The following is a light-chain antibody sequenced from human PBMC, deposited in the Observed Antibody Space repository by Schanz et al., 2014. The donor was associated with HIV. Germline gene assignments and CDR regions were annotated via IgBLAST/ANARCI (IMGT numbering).Light chain of an antibody. CDR1: SSDIGRYKP. Sequence: QSVLTQPPSASGSPGQSVTISCTGTSSDIGRYKPVSQDPQYPGQDPKLIIYEVRKRPSGVSNRFSGSKSGNTASLTISGLQAEDEADYYCTSYAGSNVLGIFGGGTKVTVL. V-gene: IGLV2-8*01. CDR2: EVR. CDR3: TSYAGSNVLGI. J-gene: IGLJ2*01.